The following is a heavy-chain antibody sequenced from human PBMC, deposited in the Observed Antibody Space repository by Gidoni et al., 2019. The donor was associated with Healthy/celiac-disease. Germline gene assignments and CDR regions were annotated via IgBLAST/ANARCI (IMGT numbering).Heavy chain of an antibody. CDR1: GFTCSDYY. V-gene: IGHV3-11*06. Sequence: QVQLVESGGGLVKPGGSLRLSCAASGFTCSDYYRSWIRQAPGKGLGWVSDISSSSSYTNYAASVKGRFTISRDNAKNSLYLQMNSLRAEDTAVYYCARDLPDYGSGSYEGGMDVWGQGTTVTVSS. J-gene: IGHJ6*02. D-gene: IGHD3-10*01. CDR3: ARDLPDYGSGSYEGGMDV. CDR2: ISSSSSYT.